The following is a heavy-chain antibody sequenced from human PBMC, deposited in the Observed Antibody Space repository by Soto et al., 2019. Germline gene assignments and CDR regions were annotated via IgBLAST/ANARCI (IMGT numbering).Heavy chain of an antibody. CDR3: ACSVAGYSSSFDY. J-gene: IGHJ4*02. CDR2: IWYDGSNK. D-gene: IGHD6-13*01. V-gene: IGHV3-33*01. CDR1: GFTFSSYG. Sequence: VQLLESGGGLVQPGRSLRLSCAASGFTFSSYGMHWVRQAPGKGLEWVAVIWYDGSNKYYADSVKGRFTISRDNSKNTLYLQVTSVSDEDTAVYYCACSVAGYSSSFDYWGQGTLVTVSS.